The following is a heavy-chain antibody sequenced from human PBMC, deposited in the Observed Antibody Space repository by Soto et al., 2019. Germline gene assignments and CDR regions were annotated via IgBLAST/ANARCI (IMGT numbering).Heavy chain of an antibody. J-gene: IGHJ6*02. CDR2: IYPGDSDT. CDR3: ARTRSFTLGFYYDGMDV. V-gene: IGHV5-51*01. CDR1: GYSFTSYW. D-gene: IGHD6-6*01. Sequence: GESLKISCHGSGYSFTSYWIGWVRPMRGKDLEWMGIIYPGDSDTRYSPSFQGQVTISADKSLRTAYLQWASLKASDTALYYCARTRSFTLGFYYDGMDVWGQGTTVTVSS.